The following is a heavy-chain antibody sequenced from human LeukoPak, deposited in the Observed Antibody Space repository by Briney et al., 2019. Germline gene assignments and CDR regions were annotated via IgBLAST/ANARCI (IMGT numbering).Heavy chain of an antibody. Sequence: ASVKVSCKVSGYTLTELSMHWERQAPGKGLEWMGGFDPEDGETIYAQKFQGRVTMTEDTSTDTAYMELSSLRSEDTAVYYCATGITIFGVADYWGQGTLVTVSS. J-gene: IGHJ4*02. CDR3: ATGITIFGVADY. CDR1: GYTLTELS. V-gene: IGHV1-24*01. D-gene: IGHD3-3*01. CDR2: FDPEDGET.